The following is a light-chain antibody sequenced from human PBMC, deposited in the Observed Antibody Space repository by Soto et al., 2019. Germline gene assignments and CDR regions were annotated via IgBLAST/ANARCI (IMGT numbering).Light chain of an antibody. Sequence: EIVLTQSPDTLSLSPGERATLSCRASQSVTSKYLAWYQQTPGQAPRLLIHGASNRATGIPDRFSGSGSGTDFTLTISRLEPEDFALYYCQQYGSSVKFGEGTKVEIK. CDR1: QSVTSKY. V-gene: IGKV3-20*01. J-gene: IGKJ4*01. CDR2: GAS. CDR3: QQYGSSVK.